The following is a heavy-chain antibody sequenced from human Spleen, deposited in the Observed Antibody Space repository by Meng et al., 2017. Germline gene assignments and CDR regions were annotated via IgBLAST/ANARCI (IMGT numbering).Heavy chain of an antibody. CDR1: GFSFSSYE. J-gene: IGHJ3*01. CDR3: ARGEQEAEM. Sequence: GESLKISCAASGFSFSSYEMNWVRQAPGKGLEWVSYISSRGSHKYYVDSVKGRFTISRDNAKNSLYLQMSSLRAEDTAVDYCARGEQEAEMWGQGTMVTVSS. V-gene: IGHV3-48*03. D-gene: IGHD6-13*01. CDR2: ISSRGSHK.